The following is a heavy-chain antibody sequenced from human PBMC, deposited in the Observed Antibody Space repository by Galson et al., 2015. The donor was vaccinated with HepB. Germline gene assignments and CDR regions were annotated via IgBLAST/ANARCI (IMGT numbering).Heavy chain of an antibody. CDR1: GDSVSSKSAA. D-gene: IGHD6-13*01. J-gene: IGHJ3*02. V-gene: IGHV6-1*01. CDR2: TYYRSKWNN. Sequence: CAISGDSVSSKSAAWNWIRQSPSRGLEWLGRTYYRSKWNNDYAVSVKSRITINPDTSKNQFSLQLNSVTPEDTAVYYCARYSSHKRAFDIWGQGTMVTVSS. CDR3: ARYSSHKRAFDI.